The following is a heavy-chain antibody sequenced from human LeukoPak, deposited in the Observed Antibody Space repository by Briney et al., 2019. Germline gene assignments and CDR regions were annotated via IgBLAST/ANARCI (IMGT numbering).Heavy chain of an antibody. CDR1: GGSISSSSYY. V-gene: IGHV4-39*07. CDR3: AREGTYSSGWPFDY. CDR2: IYYSGST. Sequence: SETLSLTCTVSGGSISSSSYYWGWIRQPPGKGLEWIGSIYYSGSTYYNPSLKSRVTISIDTSKNQFSLKLSSVTAADTAVYYCAREGTYSSGWPFDYWGQGTLVTVSS. D-gene: IGHD6-19*01. J-gene: IGHJ4*02.